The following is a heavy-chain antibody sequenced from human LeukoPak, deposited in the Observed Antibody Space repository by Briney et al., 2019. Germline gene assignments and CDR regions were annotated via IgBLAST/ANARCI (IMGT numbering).Heavy chain of an antibody. D-gene: IGHD3-10*01. CDR3: AKTGVGFGELSTDY. Sequence: GGSLRLSCAASGFTFSSYAMSWVRQAPGKGLEWVSAISGSGGSTYYADSVKGRFTISRDNSKNTLYLQMNSLRAEDTAVYYCAKTGVGFGELSTDYWGQGTLVTVSS. CDR1: GFTFSSYA. CDR2: ISGSGGST. V-gene: IGHV3-23*01. J-gene: IGHJ4*02.